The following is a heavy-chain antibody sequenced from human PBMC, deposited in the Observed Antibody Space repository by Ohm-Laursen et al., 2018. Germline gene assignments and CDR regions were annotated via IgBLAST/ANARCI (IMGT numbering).Heavy chain of an antibody. J-gene: IGHJ3*02. Sequence: SLRLSCAASGFTFSNAWMSWVRQAPGKGLEWVSSISSSTYYIYYADSVRGRFTISRDNAKDSMFLQMNNLRAEDTAVYYCAREGGFGELSSLDAFDIWGQGTMVTVSS. CDR1: GFTFSNAW. CDR2: ISSSTYYI. D-gene: IGHD3-10*01. CDR3: AREGGFGELSSLDAFDI. V-gene: IGHV3-21*01.